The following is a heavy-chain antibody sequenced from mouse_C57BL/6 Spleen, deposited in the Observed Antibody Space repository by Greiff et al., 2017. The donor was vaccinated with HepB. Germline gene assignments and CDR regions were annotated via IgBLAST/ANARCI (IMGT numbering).Heavy chain of an antibody. J-gene: IGHJ2*01. Sequence: QVQLQQPGAELVKPGASVKMTCKASGYTLTSYWITWVKQRPGQGLEWIGDIYPGGGSTNNNEKLKSKATQTVDTSSSTAYMQLSSLTSEDSAVYYCSRDDYGYWGQGTTLTVSS. CDR1: GYTLTSYW. V-gene: IGHV1-55*01. CDR2: IYPGGGST. D-gene: IGHD2-4*01. CDR3: SRDDYGY.